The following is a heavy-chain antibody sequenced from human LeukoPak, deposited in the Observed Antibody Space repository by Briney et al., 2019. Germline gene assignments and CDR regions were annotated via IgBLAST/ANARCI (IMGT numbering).Heavy chain of an antibody. J-gene: IGHJ4*02. CDR3: ARSYCSGGSCPEVVDY. V-gene: IGHV4-59*08. CDR1: GGSISSYY. CDR2: NYYSGST. Sequence: KPSETLSLTCTVSGGSISSYYWSWIRQPPGKGLVWIGYNYYSGSTNYNPSLKSRVTISVDTSKNQFSLTLSCVTAADTAVYYCARSYCSGGSCPEVVDYWGQGTLVTVSS. D-gene: IGHD2-15*01.